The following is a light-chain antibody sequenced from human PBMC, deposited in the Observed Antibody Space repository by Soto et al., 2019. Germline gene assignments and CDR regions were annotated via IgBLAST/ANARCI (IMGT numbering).Light chain of an antibody. Sequence: QAVVTQEPSLTVSPGGTVTLTCGSSTGAVTSGHYPYWFQQKSGQAPRALIYDTSNKHSWTPARFSGSLLGGKAALTLSGAQPEDEADYYCLLSFSGTHVVFGGGTKVTVL. CDR3: LLSFSGTHVV. J-gene: IGLJ2*01. V-gene: IGLV7-46*01. CDR2: DTS. CDR1: TGAVTSGHY.